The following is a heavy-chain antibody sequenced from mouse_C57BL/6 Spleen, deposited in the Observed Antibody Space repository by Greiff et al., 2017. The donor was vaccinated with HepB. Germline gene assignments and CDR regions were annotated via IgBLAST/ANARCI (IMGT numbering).Heavy chain of an antibody. J-gene: IGHJ3*01. CDR1: GYTFTDYY. D-gene: IGHD1-1*01. V-gene: IGHV1-26*01. CDR3: ARADYYGSSNGGFAY. Sequence: EVKLQQSGPELVKPGASVKISCKASGYTFTDYYMNWVKQSHGKSLEWIGDINPNNGGTSYNQKFKGKATLTVDKSSSTAYMELRSLTSEDSAVYYCARADYYGSSNGGFAYWGQGTLVTVSA. CDR2: INPNNGGT.